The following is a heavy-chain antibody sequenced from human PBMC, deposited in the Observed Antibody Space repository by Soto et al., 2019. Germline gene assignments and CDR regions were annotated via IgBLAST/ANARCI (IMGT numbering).Heavy chain of an antibody. J-gene: IGHJ6*02. CDR1: GFALSGYS. CDR2: ISSSSSTI. V-gene: IGHV3-48*01. D-gene: IGHD6-13*01. Sequence: EVQLVESGGGLVQPGGSLRLSCAASGFALSGYSMNWVRQAPGKGLEWISYISSSSSTIYSADPVKGRFSISRDNAKNSRYLQMNSLRAEDTAVYFCARGKDYYYYGMDVWGQGTTVTVSS. CDR3: ARGKDYYYYGMDV.